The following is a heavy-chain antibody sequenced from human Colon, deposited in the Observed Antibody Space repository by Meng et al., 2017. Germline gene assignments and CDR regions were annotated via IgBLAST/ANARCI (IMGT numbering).Heavy chain of an antibody. CDR3: ARSPYDFWSGYSRIFDY. CDR1: GYTFTGYY. CDR2: INPNSGGT. J-gene: IGHJ4*02. V-gene: IGHV1-2*06. D-gene: IGHD3-3*01. Sequence: VRAVQSGAEVKNPGATVKVSCKASGYTFTGYYMHWVRQAPGQGLEWMGRINPNSGGTNYAQKFQGRVTMTRDTSISTAYMELSRLRSDDTAVYYCARSPYDFWSGYSRIFDYWGQGTLVTVSS.